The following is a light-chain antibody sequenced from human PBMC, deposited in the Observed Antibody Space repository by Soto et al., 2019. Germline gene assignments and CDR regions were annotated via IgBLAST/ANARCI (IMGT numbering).Light chain of an antibody. J-gene: IGLJ2*01. CDR3: ATWDDSLSCPV. CDR2: KDN. Sequence: QSVLTQPTSASGTPGQTVTISCSGSTSNIGSHFVYWYQQLPGTAPKLLIDKDNLRPSGVPDRFSGSKSGTSASLAIRGLRSEDEADYHCATWDDSLSCPVFGGGTTLTVL. V-gene: IGLV1-47*01. CDR1: TSNIGSHF.